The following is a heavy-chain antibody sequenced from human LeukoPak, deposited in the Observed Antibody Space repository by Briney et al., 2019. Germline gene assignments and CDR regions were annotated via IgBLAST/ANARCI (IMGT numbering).Heavy chain of an antibody. J-gene: IGHJ4*02. D-gene: IGHD7-27*01. Sequence: GGSLRLSCAAPGFTISNNRMNWGGQAPGKGVRWVANIKQDGSEKIYVDSVKGRFTNSRDNAKNSLILQMNSLRDEDTAVYYCARGVWAPFDSWGQGTLVSVSS. V-gene: IGHV3-7*01. CDR2: IKQDGSEK. CDR1: GFTISNNR. CDR3: ARGVWAPFDS.